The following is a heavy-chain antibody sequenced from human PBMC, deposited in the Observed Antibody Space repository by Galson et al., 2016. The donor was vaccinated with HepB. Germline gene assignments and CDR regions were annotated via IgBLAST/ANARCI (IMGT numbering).Heavy chain of an antibody. V-gene: IGHV4-61*01. CDR3: AKSRNDYNSASGYDY. CDR2: IYNSGST. D-gene: IGHD1-1*01. Sequence: ETLSLTCTVSGGSVSSASYYWSWIRQTPGKGLEWIGYIYNSGSTNYNPSLKSRVTISVDTPKNQFSLRLNSVTAADTAVYYCAKSRNDYNSASGYDYWGQGTLVTVSS. J-gene: IGHJ4*02. CDR1: GGSVSSASYY.